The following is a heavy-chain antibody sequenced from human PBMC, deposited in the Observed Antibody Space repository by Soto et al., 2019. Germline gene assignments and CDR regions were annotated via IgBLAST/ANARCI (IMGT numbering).Heavy chain of an antibody. CDR1: GGSFSGYY. V-gene: IGHV4-34*01. CDR2: INHSGST. D-gene: IGHD6-6*01. J-gene: IGHJ6*02. Sequence: TSETLSLTCAVYGGSFSGYYWSWIRQPPGKRLEWIGEINHSGSTNYNPSLKSRVTISVDTSKNQFSLKLSSVTAADTAVYYCARGGSSSAYYYYYYGMDVWGQGXTVTVSS. CDR3: ARGGSSSAYYYYYYGMDV.